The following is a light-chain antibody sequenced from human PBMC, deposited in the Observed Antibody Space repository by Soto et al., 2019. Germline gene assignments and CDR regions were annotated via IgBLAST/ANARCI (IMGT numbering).Light chain of an antibody. CDR3: QYYGGYYGSSPRYT. CDR2: GAF. V-gene: IGKV3-20*01. CDR1: QNVSSNY. J-gene: IGKJ2*01. Sequence: EIVLTQSPGTLSLSPGERAPLSCRASQNVSSNYLAWYQQRPGQAPRLLMYGAFIRATGIPDRISGSGSGTDFTVTISRLEPEDFAVYYCQYYGGYYGSSPRYTFGQGTKLDIK.